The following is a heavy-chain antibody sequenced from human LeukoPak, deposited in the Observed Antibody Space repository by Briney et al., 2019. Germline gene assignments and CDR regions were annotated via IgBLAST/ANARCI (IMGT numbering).Heavy chain of an antibody. Sequence: GRSLRLSCAASGFTFSSYAMHWVRQALGKGLEWVAVISYDGSNKYYADSVKGRFTISRDNSKNTLYLQMNSLRAEDTAVYYCARGLPRDIWGGIDYWGQGTLVTVSS. J-gene: IGHJ4*02. CDR3: ARGLPRDIWGGIDY. V-gene: IGHV3-30-3*01. D-gene: IGHD3-16*01. CDR2: ISYDGSNK. CDR1: GFTFSSYA.